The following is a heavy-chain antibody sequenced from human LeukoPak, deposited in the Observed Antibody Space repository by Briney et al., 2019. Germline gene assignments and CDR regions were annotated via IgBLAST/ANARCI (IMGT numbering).Heavy chain of an antibody. CDR2: INANSGTR. J-gene: IGHJ6*02. CDR1: GFAFSFFA. D-gene: IGHD1-20*01. CDR3: ARAITGSRNAMDV. V-gene: IGHV3-23*01. Sequence: PAGGSLRLSCEASGFAFSFFAMSWLRQAPGKGLEWVSTINANSGTRSYAASVRGRFTISRDNAKNALYLQMNSLRAEDTSLYYCARAITGSRNAMDVWGQGTTVTVSS.